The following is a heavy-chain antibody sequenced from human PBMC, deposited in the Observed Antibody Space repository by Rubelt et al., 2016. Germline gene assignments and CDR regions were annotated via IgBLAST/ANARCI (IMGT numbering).Heavy chain of an antibody. Sequence: YYSGSTNYNPSLKSRVTISVDTSKNQFSLKLSSVTAADTAVYYCARGNIVVVPAAIVNWFDPWGRGTLVTVSS. CDR2: YYSGST. V-gene: IGHV4-59*09. CDR3: ARGNIVVVPAAIVNWFDP. D-gene: IGHD2-2*01. J-gene: IGHJ5*02.